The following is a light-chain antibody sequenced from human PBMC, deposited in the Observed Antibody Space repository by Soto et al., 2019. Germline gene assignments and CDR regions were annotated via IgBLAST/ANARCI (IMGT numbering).Light chain of an antibody. CDR1: QNVISN. Sequence: EILMTQSPGTLSVSPGERATLSCRASQNVISNLAWYQQRPGQAPRLLIYSASTRANGIPARFSGSGSGTEFTLTISSLQSGDAAFYYCQQYYEWHRGTFGQGTKVDIK. V-gene: IGKV3-15*01. CDR2: SAS. J-gene: IGKJ1*01. CDR3: QQYYEWHRGT.